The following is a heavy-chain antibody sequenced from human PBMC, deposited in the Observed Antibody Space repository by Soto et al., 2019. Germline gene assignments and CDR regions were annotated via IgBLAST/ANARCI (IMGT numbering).Heavy chain of an antibody. J-gene: IGHJ4*02. CDR2: ISTYSGNT. Sequence: QVHLVQSGAEVKKPGASVKVSCKASGYTFTSYGISWVRQAPGQGLEWMGWISTYSGNTNYAQKLQGRVTMTTDTSTTTAYMELSSLRSDDTAFYYCARSGYTSSWYYFDYWGQGTLVTVSS. V-gene: IGHV1-18*01. D-gene: IGHD6-13*01. CDR3: ARSGYTSSWYYFDY. CDR1: GYTFTSYG.